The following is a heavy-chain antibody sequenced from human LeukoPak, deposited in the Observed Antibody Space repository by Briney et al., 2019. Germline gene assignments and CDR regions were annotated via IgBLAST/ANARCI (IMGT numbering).Heavy chain of an antibody. Sequence: PSETLSLTCTVSGGSISSYYWSWIRQPPGKGLEWIGYINYSGSTNYNPSLKSRVTISVDTSKNQFSLKLKSVTAADTAVYYCARLAVALGWFDRWGQGTLVTVSS. J-gene: IGHJ5*02. CDR1: GGSISSYY. CDR2: INYSGST. D-gene: IGHD6-19*01. CDR3: ARLAVALGWFDR. V-gene: IGHV4-59*01.